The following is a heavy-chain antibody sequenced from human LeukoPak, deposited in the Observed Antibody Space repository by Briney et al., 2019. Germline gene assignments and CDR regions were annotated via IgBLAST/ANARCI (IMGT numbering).Heavy chain of an antibody. CDR2: ISGSGGST. CDR3: AKWGSSSWSANWFDP. Sequence: GGSLRLSCAASGFTFSSYGMSWVRQAPGKGLEWVSAISGSGGSTYYADSVKGRFTISRDNSKNTLYLQMNSLRAEDTAVYYCAKWGSSSWSANWFDPWGQGTLVTVSS. V-gene: IGHV3-23*01. CDR1: GFTFSSYG. J-gene: IGHJ5*02. D-gene: IGHD6-13*01.